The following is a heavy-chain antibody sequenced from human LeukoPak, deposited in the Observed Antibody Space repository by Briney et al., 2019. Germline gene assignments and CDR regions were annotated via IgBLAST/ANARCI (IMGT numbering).Heavy chain of an antibody. CDR2: IYYSGST. J-gene: IGHJ5*02. Sequence: SETLSLTCTVSGGSISSYYWSWIRQPPGKGLEWIGYIYYSGSTNYNPSLKSRVTISVDTSKNQFSLKLSSVTAADTAVYYCARETPPRSSGFDHWGQGTLVTVSS. CDR3: ARETPPRSSGFDH. V-gene: IGHV4-59*01. CDR1: GGSISSYY. D-gene: IGHD6-19*01.